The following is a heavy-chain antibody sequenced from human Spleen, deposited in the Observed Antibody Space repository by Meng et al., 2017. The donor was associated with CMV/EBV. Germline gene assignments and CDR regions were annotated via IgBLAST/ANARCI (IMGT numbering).Heavy chain of an antibody. CDR1: GFTVSSNY. Sequence: GGSLRLSCEASGFTVSSNYMGWVRQAPGKGLEWVSSISSSSSYIYYADSVKGRFTISRDNAKNSLYLQMNSLRAEDTAVYYCASVWELVDYWGQGTLVTVSS. D-gene: IGHD3-10*01. J-gene: IGHJ4*02. V-gene: IGHV3-21*01. CDR2: ISSSSSYI. CDR3: ASVWELVDY.